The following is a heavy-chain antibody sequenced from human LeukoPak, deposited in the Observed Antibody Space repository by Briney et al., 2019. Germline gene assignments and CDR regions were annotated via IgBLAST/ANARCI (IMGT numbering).Heavy chain of an antibody. CDR1: GFTFSSYA. CDR3: AKSLSHSSSWYPSHFDY. CDR2: ISGSGGST. V-gene: IGHV3-23*01. D-gene: IGHD6-13*01. J-gene: IGHJ4*02. Sequence: TGGSLRLSCAASGFTFSSYAMSWVRQAPGKGLEGVSAISGSGGSTYYADSVKGRFTISRDNSKNTLYLQMNSLRAEDTAVYYCAKSLSHSSSWYPSHFDYWGQGTLVTVSS.